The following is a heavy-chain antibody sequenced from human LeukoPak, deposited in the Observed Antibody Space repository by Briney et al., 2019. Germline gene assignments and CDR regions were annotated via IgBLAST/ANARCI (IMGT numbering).Heavy chain of an antibody. CDR2: ISGSGIST. J-gene: IGHJ4*02. D-gene: IGHD6-19*01. CDR3: AKAGRYTSGWYDY. CDR1: GFTFNIYV. Sequence: GGSLRLSCAASGFTFNIYVMSWVRQAPGKGLEWVSAISGSGISTYYADSVKGRFTISRDNSKNTLYLQMNSLRAEDTAIYYCAKAGRYTSGWYDYWGQGTRVTVSS. V-gene: IGHV3-23*01.